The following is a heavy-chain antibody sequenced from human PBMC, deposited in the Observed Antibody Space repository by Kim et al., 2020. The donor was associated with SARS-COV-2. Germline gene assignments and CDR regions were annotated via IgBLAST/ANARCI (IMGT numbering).Heavy chain of an antibody. V-gene: IGHV3-30*01. CDR3: ARDWGTTVTMCFDY. D-gene: IGHD4-17*01. J-gene: IGHJ4*02. Sequence: ADSVKGRFTISRDNSKNTLYLQMNSLRAEDTAVYYCARDWGTTVTMCFDYWGQGTLVTVSS.